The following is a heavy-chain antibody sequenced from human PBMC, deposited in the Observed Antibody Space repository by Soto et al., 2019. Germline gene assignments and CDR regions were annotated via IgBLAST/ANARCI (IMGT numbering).Heavy chain of an antibody. V-gene: IGHV3-9*01. J-gene: IGHJ4*02. CDR1: VFTFDDYA. CDR2: ISWNSGSI. Sequence: GGSLSLSCSAAVFTFDDYAMRLVRQAPGEGLEWVSGISWNSGSIGYADSVKGRFTISRDNAKNSLYLQMNSLRAEDTALYYCAKDISEYSSSSGLDYWGQGTLVTVSS. CDR3: AKDISEYSSSSGLDY. D-gene: IGHD6-6*01.